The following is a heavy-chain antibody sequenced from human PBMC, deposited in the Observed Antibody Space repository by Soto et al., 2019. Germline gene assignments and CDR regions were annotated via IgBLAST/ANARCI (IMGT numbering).Heavy chain of an antibody. CDR1: GATFSTNV. V-gene: IGHV1-69*12. CDR3: ARSLTATLIREAY. J-gene: IGHJ4*02. D-gene: IGHD5-18*01. Sequence: QVQLVQSGAEVKKPGSSVKVSCKASGATFSTNVFSWVRQAPGQGLEWMGGIIPIFGTTDYAQKFQGRLTITADESASTAYMELRNLRSEDTAIYFCARSLTATLIREAYWGQGPLVTVS. CDR2: IIPIFGTT.